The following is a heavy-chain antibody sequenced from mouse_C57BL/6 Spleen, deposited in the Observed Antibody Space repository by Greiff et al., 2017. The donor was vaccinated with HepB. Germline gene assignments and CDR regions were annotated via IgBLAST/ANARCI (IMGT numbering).Heavy chain of an antibody. CDR3: ARAGDGSSLFDY. CDR1: GYAFSSYW. D-gene: IGHD1-1*01. CDR2: IYPGDGDT. V-gene: IGHV1-80*01. J-gene: IGHJ2*01. Sequence: VKLVESGAELVKPGASVKISCKASGYAFSSYWMNWVKQRPGKGLEWIGQIYPGDGDTNYNGKFKGKATLTADKSSSTAYMQLSSLTSEDSAVYFCARAGDGSSLFDYWGQGTTLTVSS.